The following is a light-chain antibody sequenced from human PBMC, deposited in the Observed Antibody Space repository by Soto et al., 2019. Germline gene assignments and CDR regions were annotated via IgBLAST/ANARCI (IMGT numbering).Light chain of an antibody. CDR2: AAS. J-gene: IGKJ5*01. Sequence: DIPVAQSPSSLSASVGDRVTITCRTSQAINRYLNWYQQTPGRAPKXLIYAASILHSGVPPRFSGSGVGTYLTITLNGLQPEDVKAYYCQQTYNTPITFGQGTRLEIK. V-gene: IGKV1-39*01. CDR3: QQTYNTPIT. CDR1: QAINRY.